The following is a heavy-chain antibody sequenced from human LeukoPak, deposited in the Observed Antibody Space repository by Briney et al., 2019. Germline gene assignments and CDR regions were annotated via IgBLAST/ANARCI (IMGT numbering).Heavy chain of an antibody. CDR1: GFTFDDYG. D-gene: IGHD2-21*01. CDR3: ASFRDSDN. CDR2: INRNGGST. Sequence: GGSLRLSCEASGFTFDDYGMSWVRQPPGKGLEWVSGINRNGGSTDYADSVKGRFTISRDNAKNSHFLQMHSLRVEDTAVYYCASFRDSDNWGQGTMVTVSS. V-gene: IGHV3-20*04. J-gene: IGHJ3*02.